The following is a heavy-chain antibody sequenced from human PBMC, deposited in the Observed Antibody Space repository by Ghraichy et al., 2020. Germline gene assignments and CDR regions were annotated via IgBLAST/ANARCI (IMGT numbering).Heavy chain of an antibody. Sequence: SETLSLTCTVSGGSISSYYWSWIRQPAGKGLEWIGRIDTSGSTNYNPSLKSRVTMSVDTSKNQFSLKLSSVTAADTAVYYCARDSYYYDSSGYAYDYWGQGTLVTVSS. J-gene: IGHJ4*02. CDR2: IDTSGST. V-gene: IGHV4-4*07. CDR1: GGSISSYY. D-gene: IGHD3-22*01. CDR3: ARDSYYYDSSGYAYDY.